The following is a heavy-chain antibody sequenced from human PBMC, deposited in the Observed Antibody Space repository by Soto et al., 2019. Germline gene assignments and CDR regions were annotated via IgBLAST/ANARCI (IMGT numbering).Heavy chain of an antibody. J-gene: IGHJ4*02. CDR3: ARDQGYGGHLRIFDY. Sequence: QVQLQESGPGLVRPSETLSLTCTVSGGFINGYYWSWIRQPPGKGLEWIGHIYYSGNTDYNPSLQSRVTISVDTSKNQFSLNVPSVTAADTAVYYCARDQGYGGHLRIFDYWGQGILVTVSS. V-gene: IGHV4-59*01. CDR1: GGFINGYY. D-gene: IGHD4-17*01. CDR2: IYYSGNT.